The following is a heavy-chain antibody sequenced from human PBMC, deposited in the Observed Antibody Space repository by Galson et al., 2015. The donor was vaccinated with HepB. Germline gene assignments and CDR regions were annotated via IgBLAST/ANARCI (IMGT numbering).Heavy chain of an antibody. CDR1: GFTFSSYA. D-gene: IGHD6-13*01. J-gene: IGHJ4*02. CDR3: ARDRPAAGTGILDY. CDR2: ISYDGSNK. V-gene: IGHV3-30-3*01. Sequence: SLRLSCAASGFTFSSYAMHWVRQAPGKGLEWVAVISYDGSNKYYADSVKGRFTISRDNSKNTLYLQMNSLRAEDTAVYYCARDRPAAGTGILDYWGQGTLVTVSS.